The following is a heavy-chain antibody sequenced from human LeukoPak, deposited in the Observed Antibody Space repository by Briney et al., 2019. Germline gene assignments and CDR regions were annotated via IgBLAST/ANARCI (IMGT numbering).Heavy chain of an antibody. Sequence: GASVKVSCKASGYTFTSYDINWVRQATGQGLEWMGWMNPNSGNTGYAQKFQGRVTMTRNTSISTAYMELSSLRSEDTAVYYCVTDGSIAVEGGFDYWGQGTLVTVSS. J-gene: IGHJ4*02. CDR1: GYTFTSYD. CDR3: VTDGSIAVEGGFDY. CDR2: MNPNSGNT. V-gene: IGHV1-8*01. D-gene: IGHD6-19*01.